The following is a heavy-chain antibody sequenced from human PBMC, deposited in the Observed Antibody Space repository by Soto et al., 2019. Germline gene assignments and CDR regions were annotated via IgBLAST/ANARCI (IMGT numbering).Heavy chain of an antibody. CDR2: ISGYNGKT. V-gene: IGHV1-18*01. CDR1: GYTFSMSG. CDR3: AREGPRPYYYYGMDV. Sequence: QVQLVQSGAEVKKPGASVKVSCKSSGYTFSMSGISWVRQAPGQGLEWMGWISGYNGKTNYEQKFQDRDTMTTDTSTNMAYMELRSLRSDDTAVYYCAREGPRPYYYYGMDVWGQGTTVTVSS. J-gene: IGHJ6*02.